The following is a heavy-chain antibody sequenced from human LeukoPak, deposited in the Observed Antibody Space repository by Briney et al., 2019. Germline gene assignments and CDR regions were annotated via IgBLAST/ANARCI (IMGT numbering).Heavy chain of an antibody. CDR2: VHLDGRT. D-gene: IGHD6-25*01. V-gene: IGHV4-4*02. CDR3: AREGGFYRPLDY. CDR1: GRSLSSTNW. J-gene: IGHJ4*02. Sequence: PSETLSLTRGVCGRSLSSTNWRTRIRPPPGKGLEWIGEVHLDGRTNFNPSLKSRLTMSVDLSENHVSLKLTSVTAADTAVYYCAREGGFYRPLDYWGQGTLVTVSS.